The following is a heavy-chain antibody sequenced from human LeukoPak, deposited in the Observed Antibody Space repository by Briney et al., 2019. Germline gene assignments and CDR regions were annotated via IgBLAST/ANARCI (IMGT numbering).Heavy chain of an antibody. J-gene: IGHJ6*02. CDR3: AIQSASGSYWWAYYYYGMDV. CDR2: ISGSGGST. D-gene: IGHD1-26*01. CDR1: GFTFSSYA. Sequence: GGSLRLSCAASGFTFSSYAMSWVRQAPGKGLEWVSAISGSGGSTYYADSVKGRFTISRDNSKNTLYLQMNSLRAEDTAVYYCAIQSASGSYWWAYYYYGMDVWGQGTTVTVSS. V-gene: IGHV3-23*01.